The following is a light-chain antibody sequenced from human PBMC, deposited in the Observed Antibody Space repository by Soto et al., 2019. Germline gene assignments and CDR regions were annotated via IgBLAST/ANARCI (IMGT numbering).Light chain of an antibody. Sequence: QSALTQPASVSGSPGQSITISCTGTSSDVGGYNYVSWYQQHPGKAPKLMIYEVSNRPSGVSNRCSGSKSGNTASLTISGLQAEDEADYYCSSYTSSSTLVVFVGGTKLTVL. CDR1: SSDVGGYNY. CDR3: SSYTSSSTLVV. V-gene: IGLV2-14*01. J-gene: IGLJ2*01. CDR2: EVS.